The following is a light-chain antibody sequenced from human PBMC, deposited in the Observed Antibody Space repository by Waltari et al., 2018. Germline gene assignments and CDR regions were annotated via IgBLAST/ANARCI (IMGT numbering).Light chain of an antibody. CDR2: STN. CDR3: VLYLPSGIWV. V-gene: IGLV8-61*01. J-gene: IGLJ3*02. Sequence: QTVVTQEPSFSVSPGGTVTLTCALSSGPVATSFSPSWYQQTPGQAPRTLIYSTNTRSSGVPDRFSGSILGSKAALTITGAQADDESDYYCVLYLPSGIWVFGGGTKLTVL. CDR1: SGPVATSFS.